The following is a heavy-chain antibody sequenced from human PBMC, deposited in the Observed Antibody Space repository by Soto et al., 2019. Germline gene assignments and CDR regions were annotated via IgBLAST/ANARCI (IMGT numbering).Heavy chain of an antibody. CDR3: ATDGWTAMPYFDH. D-gene: IGHD5-18*01. V-gene: IGHV3-30*03. J-gene: IGHJ2*01. Sequence: GRSLRPSCAASAFTFSSNGMHWVRPAPGKGLEWVAVISYDGSNKYYADSVKGRFTISRDNSKNTLYLQMNSLRAEDTAVYYCATDGWTAMPYFDHWGRGTLVTVSS. CDR2: ISYDGSNK. CDR1: AFTFSSNG.